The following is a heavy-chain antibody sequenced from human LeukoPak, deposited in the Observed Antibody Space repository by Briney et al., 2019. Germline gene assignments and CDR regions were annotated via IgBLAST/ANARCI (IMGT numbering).Heavy chain of an antibody. V-gene: IGHV4-59*01. J-gene: IGHJ5*02. CDR3: ARHGTPGTNLNWFDP. CDR1: GDYISSYY. Sequence: PSETLSLTCTVSGDYISSYYWSWIRQPPGKGLEWIGYIYYSGSTNYNPSLKSRVTISVDTSKSQFSLKLSSVTAADTAVYYCARHGTPGTNLNWFDPWGQGTLVTVSS. D-gene: IGHD1-1*01. CDR2: IYYSGST.